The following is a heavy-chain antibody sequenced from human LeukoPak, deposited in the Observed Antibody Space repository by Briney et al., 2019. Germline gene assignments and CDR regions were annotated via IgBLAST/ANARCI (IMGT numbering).Heavy chain of an antibody. V-gene: IGHV4-59*01. CDR2: IYYSGST. Sequence: PSETLSLTCTVSGGSISSYYWSWIRQPPGKGLEWIGYIYYSGSTNYNPSLKSRVTISVDTSKNQFSLKLSSVTAADTAVYYCARARYDYVWGSYRAAYDVWGQGTLVTVSS. CDR1: GGSISSYY. D-gene: IGHD3-16*02. J-gene: IGHJ4*02. CDR3: ARARYDYVWGSYRAAYDV.